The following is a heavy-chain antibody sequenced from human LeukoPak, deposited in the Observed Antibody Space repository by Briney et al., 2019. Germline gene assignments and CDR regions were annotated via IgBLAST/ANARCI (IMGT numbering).Heavy chain of an antibody. J-gene: IGHJ3*02. CDR1: GGSISSYY. CDR2: IYYSGST. D-gene: IGHD2-15*01. V-gene: IGHV4-59*01. CDR3: ARTGDCNGGSCYTNAFDI. Sequence: SETLSLACTVSGGSISSYYWSWIRQPPGKGLEWIGYIYYSGSTNYNPSLKSRVTISIDTSKNQFSLKLSSVTAADTAVYYCARTGDCNGGSCYTNAFDIWGQGTMVTVSS.